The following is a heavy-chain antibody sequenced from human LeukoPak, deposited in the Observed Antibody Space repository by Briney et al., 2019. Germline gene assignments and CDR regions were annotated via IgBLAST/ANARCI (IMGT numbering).Heavy chain of an antibody. Sequence: GSLRLSCTASGFTFGDYAMSWIRQSPGKGLEWIGEVNHSGSTNYNPSLKSRVTILVDTSKNQFSLKVTSVTAADTAVYYCARDANGIWPIDPWGQGILVTVSS. CDR1: GFTFGDYA. V-gene: IGHV4-34*01. D-gene: IGHD1-1*01. CDR2: VNHSGST. CDR3: ARDANGIWPIDP. J-gene: IGHJ5*02.